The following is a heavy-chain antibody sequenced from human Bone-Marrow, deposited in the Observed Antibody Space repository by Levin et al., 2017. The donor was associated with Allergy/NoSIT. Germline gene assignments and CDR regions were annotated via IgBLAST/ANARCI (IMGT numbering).Heavy chain of an antibody. V-gene: IGHV3-21*01. Sequence: GGSLRLSCAASGFTFSSYSMNWVRQAPGKGLEWVSSISSSSSYIYYADSVKGRFTISRDNAKNSLYLQMNSLRAEDTAVYYCARDTPRNTIFGVGVPNDYYYYGMDGWGQGTTVTVSS. CDR3: ARDTPRNTIFGVGVPNDYYYYGMDG. CDR1: GFTFSSYS. CDR2: ISSSSSYI. D-gene: IGHD3-3*01. J-gene: IGHJ6*02.